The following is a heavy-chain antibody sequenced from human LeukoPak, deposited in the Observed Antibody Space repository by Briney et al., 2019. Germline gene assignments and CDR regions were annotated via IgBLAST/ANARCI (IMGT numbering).Heavy chain of an antibody. D-gene: IGHD6-19*01. CDR1: GGSISSYY. Sequence: PSETLSLTCTVSGGSISSYYWSWIRQPPGKGLEWIGYIYYSGSTNYNPSLKSRVTISVDTSKNQFSLKLSSVTAADTAVYYCARVSSGWYRYFDYWGQGTLVTVSS. CDR2: IYYSGST. V-gene: IGHV4-59*01. J-gene: IGHJ4*02. CDR3: ARVSSGWYRYFDY.